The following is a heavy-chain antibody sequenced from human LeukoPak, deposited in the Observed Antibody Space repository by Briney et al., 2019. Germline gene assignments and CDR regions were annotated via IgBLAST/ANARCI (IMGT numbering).Heavy chain of an antibody. CDR1: GYTFTSYY. V-gene: IGHV1-46*01. Sequence: GASVKVSCKASGYTFTSYYMHWVRQAPGQGLEWMGIINPSGGSTSYAQKFQGRATMTRDTSTSTVYMELSSLRSEDTAVYYCARVQVVDTAMVTSDYWGQGTLVTVSS. J-gene: IGHJ4*02. D-gene: IGHD5-18*01. CDR2: INPSGGST. CDR3: ARVQVVDTAMVTSDY.